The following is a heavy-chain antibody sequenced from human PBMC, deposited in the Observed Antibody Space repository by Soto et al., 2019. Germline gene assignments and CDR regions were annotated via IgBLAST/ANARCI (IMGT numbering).Heavy chain of an antibody. CDR3: ARGGGSYYYFDY. CDR2: INPSFGST. J-gene: IGHJ4*02. Sequence: SVKVSCKASGGTFSSYVISWVRQAPGQGLEWMGGINPSFGSTSYAQKFQGRVTMTTDTSTSTVYMELSSLRSEDTAVYYCARGGGSYYYFDYWGQGTLVTVSS. V-gene: IGHV1-69*05. D-gene: IGHD1-26*01. CDR1: GGTFSSYV.